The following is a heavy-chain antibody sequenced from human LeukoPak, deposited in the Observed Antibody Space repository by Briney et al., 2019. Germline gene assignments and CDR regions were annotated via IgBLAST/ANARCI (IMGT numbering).Heavy chain of an antibody. CDR3: ARGTDCSGGSCSSLDV. Sequence: ASVKVSCKASGYTFTGYYLHWVRQAPGQGLEWMGWINPNSGGTNYAQKFQGRVTMTRDTSISTAYMELSRLRSDDTAVYYCARGTDCSGGSCSSLDVWGKGTTVTISS. D-gene: IGHD2-15*01. CDR2: INPNSGGT. J-gene: IGHJ6*04. CDR1: GYTFTGYY. V-gene: IGHV1-2*02.